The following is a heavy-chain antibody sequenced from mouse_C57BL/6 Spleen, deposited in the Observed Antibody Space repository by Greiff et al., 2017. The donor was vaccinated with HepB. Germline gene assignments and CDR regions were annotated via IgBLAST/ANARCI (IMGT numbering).Heavy chain of an antibody. J-gene: IGHJ3*01. CDR3: ATVYYSNYVGAY. Sequence: QVQLQQPGAELVKPGASVKLSCKASGYTFTSYWMHWVKQRPGQGLEWIGMIHPNSGSTNYNEKFKSKATLTVDKSSSTAYMQLSSLTSEDSAVYYCATVYYSNYVGAYWGQGTLVTVSA. CDR1: GYTFTSYW. V-gene: IGHV1-64*01. D-gene: IGHD2-5*01. CDR2: IHPNSGST.